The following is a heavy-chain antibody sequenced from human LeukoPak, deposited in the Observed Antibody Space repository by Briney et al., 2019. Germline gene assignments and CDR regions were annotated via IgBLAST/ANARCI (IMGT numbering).Heavy chain of an antibody. CDR2: INPNSGGT. D-gene: IGHD3-22*01. V-gene: IGHV1-2*02. J-gene: IGHJ4*02. Sequence: GASVKVSCKASGYTFTGYYMHWVRQAPGQGLEWMGWINPNSGGTNYAQKFQGRVTMTRDTSISTAYMELSRLRSDDTAVYYCARGDHRTYYYDSSADYWGQGNLVTVSS. CDR3: ARGDHRTYYYDSSADY. CDR1: GYTFTGYY.